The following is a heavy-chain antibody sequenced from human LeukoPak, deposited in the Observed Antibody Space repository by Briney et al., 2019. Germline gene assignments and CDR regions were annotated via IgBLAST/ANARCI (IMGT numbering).Heavy chain of an antibody. D-gene: IGHD6-13*01. V-gene: IGHV5-51*01. Sequence: GESLKISCRGSGYSFSGYWIGWVRQMPGEGLEWMGIILPGNSDTKYSPSFQGRVTISADKSVSTAYLQWSSLRASDTAMYYCARQGSSWTVDYWGQGTLVTVSS. CDR3: ARQGSSWTVDY. CDR2: ILPGNSDT. J-gene: IGHJ4*02. CDR1: GYSFSGYW.